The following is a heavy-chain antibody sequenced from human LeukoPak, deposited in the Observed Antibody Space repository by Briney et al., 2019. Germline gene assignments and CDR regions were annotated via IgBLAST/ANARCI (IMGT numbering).Heavy chain of an antibody. CDR2: ISSSGSTI. CDR1: GFTFSDYY. J-gene: IGHJ4*02. V-gene: IGHV3-11*04. D-gene: IGHD3-16*01. Sequence: GGSLRLSCAASGFTFSDYYMSWIRQAPGKGREWVSYISSSGSTIYYADSVKGRFTISRDNSKNTLYLQMNSLRPEDTAVYYCAGGVGWHIDDWGQGTQVTVSS. CDR3: AGGVGWHIDD.